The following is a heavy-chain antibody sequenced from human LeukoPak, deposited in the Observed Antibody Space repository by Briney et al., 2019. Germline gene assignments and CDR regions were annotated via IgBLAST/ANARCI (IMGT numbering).Heavy chain of an antibody. Sequence: SETLSLTCTVSGCSISSYYWSWIRQPPGKGLEWIGYIYYSGSTTYNPSIKSRVIISVDTSKNQFSLKLSSVTAADTAVYYCARTAYCGGDCPDDAFDIWGQGTMVTVSS. CDR2: IYYSGST. CDR3: ARTAYCGGDCPDDAFDI. J-gene: IGHJ3*02. CDR1: GCSISSYY. D-gene: IGHD2-21*01. V-gene: IGHV4-59*01.